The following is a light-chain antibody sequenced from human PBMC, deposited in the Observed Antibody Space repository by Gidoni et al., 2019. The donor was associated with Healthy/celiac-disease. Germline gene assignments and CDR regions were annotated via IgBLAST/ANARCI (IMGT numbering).Light chain of an antibody. J-gene: IGKJ1*01. Sequence: DIQMTQSPSTLSASVGDRVTITCRASQSISSWFAWYQQKPGKAPKLLIYKASSLESGVPSRFSGSGSGTEFTLTISSLHPDDFATYYCQQYRTFGQGTKVEIK. CDR1: QSISSW. CDR2: KAS. V-gene: IGKV1-5*03. CDR3: QQYRT.